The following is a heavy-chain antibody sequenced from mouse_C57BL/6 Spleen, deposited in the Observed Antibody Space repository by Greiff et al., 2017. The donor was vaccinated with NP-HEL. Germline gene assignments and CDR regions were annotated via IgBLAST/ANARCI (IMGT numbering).Heavy chain of an antibody. J-gene: IGHJ4*01. V-gene: IGHV1-4*01. D-gene: IGHD2-1*01. Sequence: QVQLKESGAELARPGASVKMSCKASGYTFTSYTMHWVKQRPGQGLEWIGYINPSSGYTKYNQKFKDKATLTADKSSSTAYMQLSSLTSEDSAVYYCASEDGNYYAMDYWGQGTSVTVSS. CDR3: ASEDGNYYAMDY. CDR1: GYTFTSYT. CDR2: INPSSGYT.